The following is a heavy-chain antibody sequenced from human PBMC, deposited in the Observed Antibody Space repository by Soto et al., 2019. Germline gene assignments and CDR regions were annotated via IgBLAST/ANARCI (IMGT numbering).Heavy chain of an antibody. CDR3: AKGPYDFWSGYSATFFDY. J-gene: IGHJ4*02. Sequence: GGSVRLSCAASGFTFSSYAMSWVRQAPGKGLEWVSAISGSGGSTYYADSVKGRFTISRDNSKNTLYLQMNSLRAEDTAVYYCAKGPYDFWSGYSATFFDYWGQGTLVTVSS. V-gene: IGHV3-23*01. CDR1: GFTFSSYA. D-gene: IGHD3-3*01. CDR2: ISGSGGST.